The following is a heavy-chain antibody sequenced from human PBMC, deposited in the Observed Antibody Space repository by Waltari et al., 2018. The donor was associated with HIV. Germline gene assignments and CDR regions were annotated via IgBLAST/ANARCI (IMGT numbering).Heavy chain of an antibody. D-gene: IGHD5-18*01. CDR2: SSSSSSYI. CDR3: ARAGRGYSYGLDY. V-gene: IGHV3-21*01. CDR1: GSTFSCYT. Sequence: EVQLVESGGGLVKPGGSLRLSCAASGSTFSCYTMNWVRQAPGKGLEWVSSSSSSSSYIYYADSVKGRFTISRDNAKNSLYLQMNSLRAEDTAVYYCARAGRGYSYGLDYWGQGTLVTVSS. J-gene: IGHJ4*02.